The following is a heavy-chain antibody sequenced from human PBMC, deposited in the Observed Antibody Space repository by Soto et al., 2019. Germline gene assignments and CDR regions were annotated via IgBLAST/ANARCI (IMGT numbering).Heavy chain of an antibody. Sequence: DVQMVESGGGLVQPGGSLKLSCATTGFTFAGSAIHWVRQAPGKGLEWIGRIRNKANNYATAYSASVAGRFTISRDDSKTTAYLEMNSLKTEDTAMYYCAGPGPFDSWGQGSLVTVSS. V-gene: IGHV3-73*01. CDR1: GFTFAGSA. J-gene: IGHJ4*02. CDR2: IRNKANNYAT. D-gene: IGHD1-1*01. CDR3: AGPGPFDS.